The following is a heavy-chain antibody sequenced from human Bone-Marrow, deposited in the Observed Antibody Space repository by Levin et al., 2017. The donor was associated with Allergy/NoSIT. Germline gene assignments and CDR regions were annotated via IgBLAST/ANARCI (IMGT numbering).Heavy chain of an antibody. J-gene: IGHJ4*02. CDR2: IYTSGST. Sequence: SETLSLTCTVSGGSISSGSYYWSWIRQPAGKGLEWIGRIYTSGSTNYNPSLKSRVTISVDTSKNQFSLKLSSVTAADTAVYYCAREAGSIGLRYFDYWGQGTLVTVSS. D-gene: IGHD3-9*01. V-gene: IGHV4-61*02. CDR3: AREAGSIGLRYFDY. CDR1: GGSISSGSYY.